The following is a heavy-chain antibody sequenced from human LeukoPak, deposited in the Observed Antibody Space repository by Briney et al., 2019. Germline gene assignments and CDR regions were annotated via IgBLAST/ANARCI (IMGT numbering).Heavy chain of an antibody. CDR2: ISGSGGST. D-gene: IGHD2-15*01. Sequence: GGSLRLSCATSGFTFMNYAMSRVRQAPGKGLEWVSGISGSGGSTYYADSLKGRFTISRDNSKDTLYVQMNSLRAEDTAVYYCAKDGYCSGGSCYPPNWFDPWGQGTLVTVSS. J-gene: IGHJ5*02. CDR1: GFTFMNYA. V-gene: IGHV3-23*01. CDR3: AKDGYCSGGSCYPPNWFDP.